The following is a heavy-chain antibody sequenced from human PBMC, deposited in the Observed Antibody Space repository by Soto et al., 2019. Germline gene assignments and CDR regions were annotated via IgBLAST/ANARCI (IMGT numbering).Heavy chain of an antibody. V-gene: IGHV3-9*01. J-gene: IGHJ3*02. CDR1: GFTFDDYA. CDR2: ISWNSATI. Sequence: VQLVESGGGLVQPGRSLRLSCVASGFTFDDYAMHWVRQAPGKGLEWVSGISWNSATIVYADSVKGRFNISRDNAKNSLYLQINSLRAEDTALYYCAKAQGDIWGQGTMVTVSA. CDR3: AKAQGDI.